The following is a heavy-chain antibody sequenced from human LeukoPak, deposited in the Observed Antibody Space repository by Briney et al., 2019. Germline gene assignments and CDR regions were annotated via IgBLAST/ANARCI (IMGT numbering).Heavy chain of an antibody. V-gene: IGHV4-59*01. CDR3: ARNYFDVLTGYSPLDY. CDR2: IYSSGST. CDR1: GGSISIYY. Sequence: SETLSLTCTVSGGSISIYYWSWIRQPPGKGLEWIGYIYSSGSTTYSPSLKSRVTMSIDTSKNQFSLRLSSVTAADTAVYYCARNYFDVLTGYSPLDYWGQGTLVTVSS. J-gene: IGHJ4*02. D-gene: IGHD3-9*01.